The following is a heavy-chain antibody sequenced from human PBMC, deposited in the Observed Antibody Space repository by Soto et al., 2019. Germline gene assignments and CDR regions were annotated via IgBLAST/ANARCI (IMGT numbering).Heavy chain of an antibody. V-gene: IGHV3-23*01. J-gene: IGHJ4*02. D-gene: IGHD3-16*01. CDR1: GFSFSNYG. CDR2: MSGSTGTT. CDR3: AIGTFGRGSES. Sequence: EAQLLESGGGLVQPGGSLRLSCAASGFSFSNYGLNWVRQAPGKGLEWVSGMSGSTGTTDYADSVKGRFTISRDNLKNTLYVQMNSLRGEDTAVYYCAIGTFGRGSESWGQGTLVAVSS.